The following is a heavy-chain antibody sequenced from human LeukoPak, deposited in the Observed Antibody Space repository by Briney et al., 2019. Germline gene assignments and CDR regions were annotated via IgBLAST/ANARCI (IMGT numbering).Heavy chain of an antibody. Sequence: GGSLRLSCAASGLTFSSYGMHWVRQAPGKGLEWVALIWYDGSNKYYADSVKGRFTISRDNSKNTLPLQMNSLRAEDTAVYYCARDYGSGIDCWGQGTLVTVSS. CDR3: ARDYGSGIDC. J-gene: IGHJ4*02. CDR1: GLTFSSYG. V-gene: IGHV3-33*01. D-gene: IGHD3-10*01. CDR2: IWYDGSNK.